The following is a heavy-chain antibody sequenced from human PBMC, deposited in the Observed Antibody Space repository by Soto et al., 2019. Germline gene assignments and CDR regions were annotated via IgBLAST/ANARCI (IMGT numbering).Heavy chain of an antibody. V-gene: IGHV3-64*01. Sequence: GGSLRLSCAASGFTFSTYSMHWVRQAPGKGLEYVSAISSNGGYTSYANSVKGRFTISRDNSKNTLYLQMDSLRAEDMAVYYCASQSHYSSGYFFDYWGQGTLVTVSS. CDR3: ASQSHYSSGYFFDY. CDR1: GFTFSTYS. J-gene: IGHJ4*02. CDR2: ISSNGGYT. D-gene: IGHD3-22*01.